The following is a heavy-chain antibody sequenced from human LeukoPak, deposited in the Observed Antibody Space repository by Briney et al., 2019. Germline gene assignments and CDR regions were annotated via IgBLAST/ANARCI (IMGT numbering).Heavy chain of an antibody. CDR2: ISWNSGSI. CDR3: TKGQRSVVVSAIES. J-gene: IGHJ4*02. V-gene: IGHV3-9*01. D-gene: IGHD2-21*01. CDR1: GFTFDDYA. Sequence: GGSLRLSCAAPGFTFDDYAMHWVRQAPGKGLEWVSGISWNSGSIGYADSVKGRLTISRDNAKNSLYLQMNSLRAEDTALYYCTKGQRSVVVSAIESRGQGTPVTVSS.